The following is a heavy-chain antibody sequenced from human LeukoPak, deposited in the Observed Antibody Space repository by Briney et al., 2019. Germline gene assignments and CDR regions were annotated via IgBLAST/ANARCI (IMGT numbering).Heavy chain of an antibody. CDR1: SDSISNYF. CDR2: ISASGSS. D-gene: IGHD6-6*01. J-gene: IGHJ3*01. Sequence: SETLSLTCTFSSDSISNYFGSWIRQPAGKGLEWIGRISASGSSNYNPSLKSRVTMSLDTSKNQFSLKLTSVTAADTAVYYCARLRVPAARGAFDCWGQGTMVTVAS. V-gene: IGHV4-4*07. CDR3: ARLRVPAARGAFDC.